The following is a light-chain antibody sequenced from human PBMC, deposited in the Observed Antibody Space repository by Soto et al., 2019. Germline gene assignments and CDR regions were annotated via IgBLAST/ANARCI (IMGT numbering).Light chain of an antibody. V-gene: IGKV3-11*01. CDR2: DAS. J-gene: IGKJ2*01. Sequence: ETVLTQSPATLSLSPGERATLSCRASQSVSSSLAWYQQKVGQAPRLLIYDASNRATGIPARFSGSGSGTDFTLTISSLEPEDSAVYYCQQRRKWYTFGQGTKLEIK. CDR1: QSVSSS. CDR3: QQRRKWYT.